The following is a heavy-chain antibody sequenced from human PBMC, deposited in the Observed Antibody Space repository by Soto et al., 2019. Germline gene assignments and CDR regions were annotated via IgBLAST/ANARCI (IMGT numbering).Heavy chain of an antibody. J-gene: IGHJ4*02. CDR2: IYYNGST. D-gene: IGHD3-22*01. Sequence: PSETLSLTCTVSGGSISGYYWSWIRQPPGKGLEWIDYIYYNGSTNYNPSLKSRVTISVDTSQNQFSLMLTSVTAADTAVYYCARPRSSGYAGEFDYWGQGTLVTVSS. CDR1: GGSISGYY. CDR3: ARPRSSGYAGEFDY. V-gene: IGHV4-59*01.